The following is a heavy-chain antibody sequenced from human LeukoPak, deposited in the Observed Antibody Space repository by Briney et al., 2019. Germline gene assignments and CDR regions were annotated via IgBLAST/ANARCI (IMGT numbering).Heavy chain of an antibody. J-gene: IGHJ3*02. CDR1: GFTFSSYA. D-gene: IGHD5-18*01. CDR2: IRSNGGST. V-gene: IGHV3-64*01. Sequence: GESLRLSCAASGFTFSSYAMHWVRQAPGKGLEYVSAIRSNGGSTYYANSVKGRFTISRDNSKNTLYLQMGSLRAEDMAVYYCARSNTRGYSCGYGAINAFDIWGQGTMVTVSS. CDR3: ARSNTRGYSCGYGAINAFDI.